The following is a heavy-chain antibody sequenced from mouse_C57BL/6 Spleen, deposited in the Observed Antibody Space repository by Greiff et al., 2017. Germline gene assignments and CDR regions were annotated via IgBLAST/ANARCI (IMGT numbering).Heavy chain of an antibody. D-gene: IGHD1-1*01. CDR3: ARDYGSSPGFAY. CDR1: GFTFSDYG. CDR2: ISSGSSTI. V-gene: IGHV5-17*01. Sequence: DVKLVESGGGLVTPGGSLKLSCAASGFTFSDYGMHWVRQAPEKGLEWVAYISSGSSTIYYADTVKGRFTISRDNAKNTLFLQMTRLRSEDTAMYYCARDYGSSPGFAYWGQGTLVTVSA. J-gene: IGHJ3*01.